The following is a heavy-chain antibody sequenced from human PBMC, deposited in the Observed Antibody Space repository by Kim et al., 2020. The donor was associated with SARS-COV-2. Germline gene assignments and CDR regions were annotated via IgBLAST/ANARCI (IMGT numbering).Heavy chain of an antibody. V-gene: IGHV3-7*03. CDR1: GFTFSSYW. Sequence: GGSLRLSCAASGFTFSSYWMSWVRQAPGKGLEWVANIKQDGSEKYYVDSVKGRFTISRDNAKNSLYLQMNSLRAEDTAVYYCARGYCSSTSCYGRDYFDYWGQGSLGTVSS. D-gene: IGHD2-2*01. J-gene: IGHJ4*02. CDR2: IKQDGSEK. CDR3: ARGYCSSTSCYGRDYFDY.